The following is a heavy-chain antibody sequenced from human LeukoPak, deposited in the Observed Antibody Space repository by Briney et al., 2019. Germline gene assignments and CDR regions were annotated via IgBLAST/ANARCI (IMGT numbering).Heavy chain of an antibody. J-gene: IGHJ4*02. CDR3: ARIPIVDITSGGY. V-gene: IGHV3-9*01. CDR1: GFTFDDYA. Sequence: GRSLRLSCAASGFTFDDYAMHWVRQAPGKGLEWVSGISWNSGSIGYADSVKGRFTILRDNSKNTMYLQMNSLRAEDTAVYYCARIPIVDITSGGYWGQGTLVTVSS. CDR2: ISWNSGSI. D-gene: IGHD3-22*01.